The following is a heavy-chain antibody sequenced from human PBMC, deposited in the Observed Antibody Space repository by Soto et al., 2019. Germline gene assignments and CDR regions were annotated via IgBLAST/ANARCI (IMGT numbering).Heavy chain of an antibody. D-gene: IGHD1-26*01. J-gene: IGHJ4*02. V-gene: IGHV4-59*01. CDR3: AREGGYDY. Sequence: QVQLQESGPGLVKPSETLSLTCTVSGGSISSYYWSWIRQPPGKGLEWIGYIYYSGSTNYNPSLKSRVTISVDTSKNQFSLKLSSVIAADTAVYYCAREGGYDYWGQGTLVTVSS. CDR2: IYYSGST. CDR1: GGSISSYY.